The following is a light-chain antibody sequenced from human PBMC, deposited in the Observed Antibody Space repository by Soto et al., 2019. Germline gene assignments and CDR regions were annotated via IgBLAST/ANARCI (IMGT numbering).Light chain of an antibody. J-gene: IGKJ1*01. V-gene: IGKV1-39*01. CDR3: QQSYSTPRT. Sequence: DIQMTQSPSSLSASVGDRVTITCRASQSISSYLNWYQQKPGKAPKLLIYAASSLQSGVPSRFNGSRSGTDFTLTISSLQPEDFATYYCQQSYSTPRTFGQGTKVEIK. CDR2: AAS. CDR1: QSISSY.